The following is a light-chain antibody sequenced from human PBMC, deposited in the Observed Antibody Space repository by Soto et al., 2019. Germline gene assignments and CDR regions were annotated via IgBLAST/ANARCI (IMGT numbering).Light chain of an antibody. CDR2: SND. V-gene: IGLV1-44*01. Sequence: QSVLTQPPSASGTPGHRVTLSCSGASSNIGSTTVSWYQHAPGTAPKLLIFSNDQRPSGVPDRFSGSVSGTSASLAISGLQSDDEADYYCAACDDSLHGFLFGTGTKVTVL. CDR1: SSNIGSTT. CDR3: AACDDSLHGFL. J-gene: IGLJ1*01.